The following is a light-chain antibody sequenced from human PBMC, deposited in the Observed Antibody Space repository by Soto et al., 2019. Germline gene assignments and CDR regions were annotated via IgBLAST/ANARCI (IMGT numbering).Light chain of an antibody. CDR1: SSNIGAGYD. CDR2: ADN. CDR3: QSYDTSLSGVI. J-gene: IGLJ2*01. Sequence: QAVVTQTPSVSGAPGQKITMSCTGSSSNIGAGYDVHWYQQVPGAAPRLLIYADNNRPSGVPDRLSASKSGTSASLAITGLQGEDEANYYCQSYDTSLSGVIFGAGTKVTVL. V-gene: IGLV1-40*01.